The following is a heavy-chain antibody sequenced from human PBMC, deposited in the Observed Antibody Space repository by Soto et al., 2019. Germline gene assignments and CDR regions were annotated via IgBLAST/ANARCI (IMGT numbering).Heavy chain of an antibody. CDR1: GYTFTSYG. CDR3: ARDAEDTAMVYFDY. J-gene: IGHJ4*02. D-gene: IGHD5-18*01. CDR2: ISAYNGNT. V-gene: IGHV1-18*01. Sequence: ASVKVSCKASGYTFTSYGVSGVRQAPGQGLEWMGWISAYNGNTNYAQKRQGRVTMTTDTSTSTAYMELRSLRSDDTAVHYCARDAEDTAMVYFDYWGQGTLVTVSS.